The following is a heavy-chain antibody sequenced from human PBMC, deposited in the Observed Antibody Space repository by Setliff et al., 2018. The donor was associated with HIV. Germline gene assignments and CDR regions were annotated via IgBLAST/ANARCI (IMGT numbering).Heavy chain of an antibody. Sequence: SETLSLTCTVSGGSISRTSYYWGWIRQPPGKGLEWIGSISNSGSNYFSPSLKSRVTISVDTSKNQFSLKVNSVTAADTAVYFCARLAIYGSDWGQGTTVTVSS. J-gene: IGHJ6*02. V-gene: IGHV4-39*01. CDR2: ISNSGSN. CDR3: ARLAIYGSD. CDR1: GGSISRTSYY. D-gene: IGHD3-10*01.